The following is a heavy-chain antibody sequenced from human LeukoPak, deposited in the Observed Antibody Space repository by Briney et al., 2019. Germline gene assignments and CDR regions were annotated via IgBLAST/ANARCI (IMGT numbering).Heavy chain of an antibody. CDR2: ISASDGRT. CDR3: VKVTSAY. Sequence: ETLSLTCTVSGGSISSYYWSWVRQAPGKGLEWVSAISASDGRTYYADSVRGRFTISRDNSKNTLYLQMNSLRAEDTAVYYCVKVTSAYWGQGTLVTVSS. J-gene: IGHJ4*02. CDR1: GGSISSYY. V-gene: IGHV3-23*01.